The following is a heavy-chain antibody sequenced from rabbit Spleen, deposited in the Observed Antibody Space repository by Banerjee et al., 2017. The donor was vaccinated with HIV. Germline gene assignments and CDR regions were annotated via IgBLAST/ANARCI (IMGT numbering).Heavy chain of an antibody. CDR1: GIDFSSYNF. J-gene: IGHJ6*01. D-gene: IGHD8-1*01. V-gene: IGHV1S45*01. Sequence: QEQLVESGGGLVTPEASLTLTCKASGIDFSSYNFICWVRQAPGKGLEWIACIDIGSRDFTYYASWAKGRFIISKTSSTTVTLQMTSLTVADTATYFCARDTGSSFSSYGMDLWGPGTLVTVS. CDR3: ARDTGSSFSSYGMDL. CDR2: IDIGSRDFT.